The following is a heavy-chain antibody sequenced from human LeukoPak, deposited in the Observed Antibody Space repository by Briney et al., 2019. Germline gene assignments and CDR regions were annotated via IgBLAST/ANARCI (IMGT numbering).Heavy chain of an antibody. CDR3: ARGGSSGWYPFDY. CDR2: INPNSGGT. D-gene: IGHD6-19*01. J-gene: IGHJ4*02. CDR1: GYTFTGYY. Sequence: ASVKVSCRASGYTFTGYYMHWVRQAPGQGLEWMGWINPNSGGTNYAQKFQGWVTMTRDTSISTAYMELSRLRSDDTAVYYCARGGSSGWYPFDYWGQGTPVTVSS. V-gene: IGHV1-2*04.